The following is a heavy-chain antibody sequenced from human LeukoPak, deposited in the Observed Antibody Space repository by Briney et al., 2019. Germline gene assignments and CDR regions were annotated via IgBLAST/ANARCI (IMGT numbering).Heavy chain of an antibody. CDR1: GFTFSSYA. J-gene: IGHJ6*02. V-gene: IGHV3-23*01. CDR3: AKGPKGSSSWLKDYGMDV. CDR2: ISGGGGST. D-gene: IGHD6-13*01. Sequence: PGGSLRLSCAASGFTFSSYAMSWVRQAPGKGLEWVSAISGGGGSTYYADSVKGRFTISRNNSKTTLYLQMNRMSAEDTAVYYCAKGPKGSSSWLKDYGMDVWGQGTTVTSP.